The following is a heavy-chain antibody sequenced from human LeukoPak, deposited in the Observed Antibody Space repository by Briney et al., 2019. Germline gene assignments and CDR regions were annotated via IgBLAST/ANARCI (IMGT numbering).Heavy chain of an antibody. D-gene: IGHD3-10*01. Sequence: SETLSLTCTVSGGSISSSSYYWGWIRQPPGKGLEWIGSIYYSGSTYYSPSLKSRVTISVGTSKNQFSLKLSSVTAADTAVYYCASFYGSGSYYPKPDYWGQGTLVTVSS. CDR2: IYYSGST. CDR3: ASFYGSGSYYPKPDY. J-gene: IGHJ4*02. CDR1: GGSISSSSYY. V-gene: IGHV4-39*01.